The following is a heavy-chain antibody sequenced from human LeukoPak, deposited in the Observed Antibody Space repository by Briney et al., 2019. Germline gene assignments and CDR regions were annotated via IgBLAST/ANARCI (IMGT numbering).Heavy chain of an antibody. CDR3: ARMTDARSYYPD. Sequence: SDTLSLTCSVSGSSIASRNWWGWIRQPPGKGLEWIGYIYYTGSIYYNPSLKSRVTMSVDTSKNQFSLRLSSVTAVDTAVYYCARMTDARSYYPDWGQGTLVTVSS. D-gene: IGHD3-10*01. V-gene: IGHV4-28*05. CDR1: GSSIASRNW. CDR2: IYYTGSI. J-gene: IGHJ4*02.